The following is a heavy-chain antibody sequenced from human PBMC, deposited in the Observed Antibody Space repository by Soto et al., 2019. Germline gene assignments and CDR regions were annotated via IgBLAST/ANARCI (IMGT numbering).Heavy chain of an antibody. CDR1: GGSIRTPAW. D-gene: IGHD5-12*01. CDR2: MYRGGTA. V-gene: IGHV4-4*02. J-gene: IGHJ5*02. CDR3: TRVTSVLGSEGAYVGSWFDP. Sequence: SETLSLTCTVSGGSIRTPAWCSSLPPPPEPGLEGMGEMYRGGTANYKPCLKRRVSMSGDKSNNQFSLKMYCVRAADTAVYYCTRVTSVLGSEGAYVGSWFDPWGQGTMVTVSS.